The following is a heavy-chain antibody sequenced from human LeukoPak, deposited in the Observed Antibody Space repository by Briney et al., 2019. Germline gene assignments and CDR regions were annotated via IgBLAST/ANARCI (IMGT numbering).Heavy chain of an antibody. V-gene: IGHV3-23*01. J-gene: IGHJ4*02. CDR3: ARSRMTTVTTGYYFDY. Sequence: GGSLRLSCAASGFTFSSYAMSWVRQAPGKGLEWVSAISGSGGSTYYADSVKGRFTISRDNSKNTLYLQMNSLRAEDTAVYYCARSRMTTVTTGYYFDYWGQGTLVTVSS. CDR1: GFTFSSYA. CDR2: ISGSGGST. D-gene: IGHD4-17*01.